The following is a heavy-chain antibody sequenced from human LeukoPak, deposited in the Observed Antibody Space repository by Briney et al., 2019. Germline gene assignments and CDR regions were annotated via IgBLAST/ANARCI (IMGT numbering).Heavy chain of an antibody. CDR2: IYRGGTT. CDR3: ARDWDY. Sequence: GGSLRLSCAASGFIVTSNYMSWVRQAPGKGLEWVSVIYRGGTTYYADSVKGRFTISRDNSKNMVYLQMNSLRAEDTAVYYCARDWDYWGQGTLVTVSS. CDR1: GFIVTSNY. J-gene: IGHJ4*02. V-gene: IGHV3-66*01.